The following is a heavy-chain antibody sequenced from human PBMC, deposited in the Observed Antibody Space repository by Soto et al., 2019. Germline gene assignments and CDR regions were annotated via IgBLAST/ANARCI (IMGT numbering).Heavy chain of an antibody. CDR3: ARDPEYSAFDI. J-gene: IGHJ3*02. D-gene: IGHD5-12*01. V-gene: IGHV3-7*01. CDR1: GFMFSHYW. CDR2: IKEDGGET. Sequence: EVQLVESGGGLVQPGGSLRLSCAASGFMFSHYWMTWIRQAPGKGLQWVAKIKEDGGETYYVDSVKGRFNISRDNAKNSLYLQMDRLRDEDTAVYYCARDPEYSAFDIWGQGTMVIVSS.